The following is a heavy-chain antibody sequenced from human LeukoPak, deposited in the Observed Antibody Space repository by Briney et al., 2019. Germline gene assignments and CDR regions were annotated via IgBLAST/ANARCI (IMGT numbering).Heavy chain of an antibody. V-gene: IGHV4-4*07. CDR2: IYTSGST. CDR3: ARLAHSSSWYGGYYYGMDV. CDR1: GGSISSYY. Sequence: SETLSLTCTVSGGSISSYYWSWIRQPAGKGLEWIGRIYTSGSTNYNPSLKSRVTMSVDTSKNQFSLKLSSVTAADTAVYYCARLAHSSSWYGGYYYGMDVWGQGTTVTVSS. D-gene: IGHD6-13*01. J-gene: IGHJ6*02.